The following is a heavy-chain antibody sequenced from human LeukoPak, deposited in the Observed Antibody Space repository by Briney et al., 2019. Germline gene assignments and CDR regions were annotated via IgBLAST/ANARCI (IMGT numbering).Heavy chain of an antibody. Sequence: GGSLRLSCAASGFTFSNAWMSWVRQAPGKGLEWVANIKQDGSEKYYVDSVKGRFTISRDNAKNSLYLQMNSLRAEDTAVYYCARDLPRLTTLDYWGQGTLVTVSS. CDR1: GFTFSNAW. J-gene: IGHJ4*02. V-gene: IGHV3-7*01. CDR3: ARDLPRLTTLDY. D-gene: IGHD4-11*01. CDR2: IKQDGSEK.